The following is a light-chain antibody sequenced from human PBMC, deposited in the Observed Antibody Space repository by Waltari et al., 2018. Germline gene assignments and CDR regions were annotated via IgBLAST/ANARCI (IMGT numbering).Light chain of an antibody. J-gene: IGLJ3*02. CDR2: DEA. Sequence: SYVLTQPPSVSLAPGKTARITCGGDNIGSKSLHWYQQRPGQAPILVVYDEAQRPPGIPERFSGSSSGNTATLTISRVEVGDEADYYCQLWDSDTAHVLFGGGTKLTVL. CDR3: QLWDSDTAHVL. CDR1: NIGSKS. V-gene: IGLV3-21*03.